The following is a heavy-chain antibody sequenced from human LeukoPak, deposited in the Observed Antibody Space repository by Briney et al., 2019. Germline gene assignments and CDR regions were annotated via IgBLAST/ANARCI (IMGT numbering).Heavy chain of an antibody. V-gene: IGHV1-3*01. Sequence: ASVEVSCKPSGYTFTSYAIHWVRQAPGQRLEWMGWINAGNGNTKYSQKFQGRVTITRDTSADTAYMELSSLRSEDTAVYYCARATGRYGDYTGMDVWGQGTTVTVSS. D-gene: IGHD4-17*01. CDR2: INAGNGNT. CDR3: ARATGRYGDYTGMDV. J-gene: IGHJ6*02. CDR1: GYTFTSYA.